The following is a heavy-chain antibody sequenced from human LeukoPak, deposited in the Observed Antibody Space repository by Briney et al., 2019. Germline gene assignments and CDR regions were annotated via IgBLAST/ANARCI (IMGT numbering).Heavy chain of an antibody. J-gene: IGHJ4*02. V-gene: IGHV4-39*01. CDR1: GGSISSSSYY. Sequence: PSETLSLTCTVSGGSISSSSYYWGWIRQPPGKGLEWIGSIYYSGSTYYNPSLKSRVTISVDTSKNQFSLKLSSVTAADTAVYYCARIPKNIAAAGNPKGVFGYWGQGTLVTVSS. CDR2: IYYSGST. D-gene: IGHD6-13*01. CDR3: ARIPKNIAAAGNPKGVFGY.